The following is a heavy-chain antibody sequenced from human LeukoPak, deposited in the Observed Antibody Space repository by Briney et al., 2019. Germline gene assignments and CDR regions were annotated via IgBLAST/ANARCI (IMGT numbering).Heavy chain of an antibody. D-gene: IGHD6-13*01. CDR3: AKGQAAGSPLDY. CDR1: GFTFDDYA. CDR2: ISWNSGSI. Sequence: GGSLRLSCAASGFTFDDYAMHWVRQAPGKGLEWVSGISWNSGSIGYADSVKGRFTISRDNAKNSLYLQMNSLRAEDTALYYCAKGQAAGSPLDYWGQGTLVTVSS. V-gene: IGHV3-9*01. J-gene: IGHJ4*02.